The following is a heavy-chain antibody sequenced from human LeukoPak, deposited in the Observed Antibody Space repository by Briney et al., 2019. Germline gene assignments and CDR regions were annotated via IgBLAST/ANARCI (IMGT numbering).Heavy chain of an antibody. Sequence: GGSLRLSCAASGFNFRIHEMNWVRQAPGKGLEWVSYIGTIISTTYYADSVKGRFTVSRDDAKSSLYLQMSSLRAEDTAVYYCARESGYDIDFDYWGQGTLVTVSS. CDR1: GFNFRIHE. CDR3: ARESGYDIDFDY. J-gene: IGHJ4*02. D-gene: IGHD5-12*01. CDR2: IGTIISTT. V-gene: IGHV3-48*03.